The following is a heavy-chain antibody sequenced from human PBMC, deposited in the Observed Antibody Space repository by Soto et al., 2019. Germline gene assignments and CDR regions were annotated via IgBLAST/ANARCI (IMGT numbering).Heavy chain of an antibody. V-gene: IGHV3-30-3*02. CDR2: ISFDGSNK. J-gene: IGHJ1*01. CDR3: AKSSDGYYGYFHH. Sequence: QEQLMESGGGVVQPGRSLRLSCAASGFTFTNFAMHWVRQAPGKGLEWVAVISFDGSNKYYADSVKGRFTISRDNSENTLYLQMNSLRAEDTAVYSCAKSSDGYYGYFHHWGQGTLVTVSS. D-gene: IGHD1-26*01. CDR1: GFTFTNFA.